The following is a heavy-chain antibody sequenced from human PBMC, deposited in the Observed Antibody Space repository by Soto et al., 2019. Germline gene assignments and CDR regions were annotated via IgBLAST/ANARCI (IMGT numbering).Heavy chain of an antibody. CDR3: ARGLESGDVVDSFDP. CDR1: GFTFSDYY. J-gene: IGHJ5*02. V-gene: IGHV3-11*01. CDR2: ISSSGTTI. Sequence: QVQLVESGGGLVKPGGSLRLSCAASGFTFSDYYMSWIRQAPGKGLEWVSYISSSGTTIYYADSVKGRFTISRDNAKNSLYLQMNSVRDDDTAVYYCARGLESGDVVDSFDPWGQGTLVTVSS. D-gene: IGHD4-17*01.